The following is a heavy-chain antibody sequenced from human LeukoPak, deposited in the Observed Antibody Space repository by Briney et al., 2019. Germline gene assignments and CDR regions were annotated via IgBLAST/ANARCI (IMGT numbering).Heavy chain of an antibody. CDR3: ARVVFGLWFGDNDY. J-gene: IGHJ4*02. CDR2: ISYDGSNK. CDR1: GFTFSSYA. Sequence: GGSLRLSCAASGFTFSSYAMRWVRQAPGGGLEWVSVISYDGSNKYYADSVKRRFTISRNNSKNTLYLQMNTLSSEDTAVYYRARVVFGLWFGDNDYWGQGTLVTVSS. V-gene: IGHV3-30*07. D-gene: IGHD3-10*01.